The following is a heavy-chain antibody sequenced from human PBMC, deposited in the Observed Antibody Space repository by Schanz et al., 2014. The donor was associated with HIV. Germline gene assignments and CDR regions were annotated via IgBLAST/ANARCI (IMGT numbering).Heavy chain of an antibody. CDR3: ARAGQLALEQGWGNYYYYYYYGMDV. V-gene: IGHV3-7*01. D-gene: IGHD1-7*01. Sequence: EVQLVESGGGLVQPGGSLRLSCAASGFTFRNYGMHWVRQAPGKGLEWVANIKQDGSEKHYVDSVKGRFTISRDNAQNSLYLQMNSLRAEDTAVYYCARAGQLALEQGWGNYYYYYYYGMDVWGQGTTVTVSS. CDR2: IKQDGSEK. J-gene: IGHJ6*02. CDR1: GFTFRNYG.